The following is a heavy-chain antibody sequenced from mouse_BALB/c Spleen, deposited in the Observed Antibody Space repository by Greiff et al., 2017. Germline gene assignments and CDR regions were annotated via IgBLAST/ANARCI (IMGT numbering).Heavy chain of an antibody. D-gene: IGHD2-4*01. CDR2: ISYDGSN. CDR3: ARAIYYDYDRGFAY. Sequence: EVKLQESGPGLVKPSQSLSLTCSVTGYSITSGYYWNWIRQFPGNKLEWMGYISYDGSNNYNPSLKNRISITRDTSKNQFFLKLNSVTTEDTATYYCARAIYYDYDRGFAYWGQGTLVTVSA. V-gene: IGHV3-6*02. CDR1: GYSITSGYY. J-gene: IGHJ3*01.